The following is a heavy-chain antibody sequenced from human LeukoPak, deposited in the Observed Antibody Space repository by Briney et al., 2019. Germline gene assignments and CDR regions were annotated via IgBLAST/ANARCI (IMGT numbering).Heavy chain of an antibody. Sequence: SETLSLTCTVSGGSISSSYYYWGWIRQPPGKGLEWIGTMYNSGSTDYNPSLESRVTISVDTSKNQFSLKLSSVTAADTAVYYCAKDPYYYGSGSYYTSWGQGTLVTVSS. CDR2: MYNSGST. D-gene: IGHD3-10*01. V-gene: IGHV4-39*07. CDR1: GGSISSSYYY. CDR3: AKDPYYYGSGSYYTS. J-gene: IGHJ4*02.